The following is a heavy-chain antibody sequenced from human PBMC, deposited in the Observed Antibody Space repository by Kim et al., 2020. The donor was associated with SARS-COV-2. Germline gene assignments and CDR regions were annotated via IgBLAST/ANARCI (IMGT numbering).Heavy chain of an antibody. Sequence: SETLSLTCIVSGDSINNYYWNWIRQPPGKGLEWIGHIRYSGDTSYNPSLKSRVTMSVDTSQNQFSLKLNSMTAADTAVYFCAGGGGWLSDHWGQGTLVIVPS. D-gene: IGHD6-19*01. CDR3: AGGGGWLSDH. CDR1: GDSINNYY. J-gene: IGHJ4*02. CDR2: IRYSGDT. V-gene: IGHV4-59*01.